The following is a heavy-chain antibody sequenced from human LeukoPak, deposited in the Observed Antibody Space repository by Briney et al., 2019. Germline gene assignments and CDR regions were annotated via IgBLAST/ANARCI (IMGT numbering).Heavy chain of an antibody. V-gene: IGHV3-7*01. CDR3: ARGLRGTVWFGDGEGAFDI. CDR1: GFTFSSYW. Sequence: GGSLRLSCAASGFTFSSYWMSWVRQAPGKGLEWVANIKQDGSEKYYVDSVKGRFTISRDNAKNSLYLQMNSLRAEDTAVYYCARGLRGTVWFGDGEGAFDIWGQGTMVTVSS. CDR2: IKQDGSEK. J-gene: IGHJ3*02. D-gene: IGHD3-10*01.